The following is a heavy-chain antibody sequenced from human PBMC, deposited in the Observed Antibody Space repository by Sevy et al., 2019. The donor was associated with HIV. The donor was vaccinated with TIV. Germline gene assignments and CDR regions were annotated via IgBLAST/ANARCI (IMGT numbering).Heavy chain of an antibody. CDR2: IYYSGST. V-gene: IGHV4-59*08. Sequence: SETLSLTCTVSGGSISSYYWSWIRQPPGKGLEWIGYIYYSGSTNYNPSLKSRVTISVDTSKNQFSLKLSSVTAADTAVYYCARRGLGVGATTGVYYYYYYMDVWGKRTTVTVSS. CDR3: ARRGLGVGATTGVYYYYYYMDV. J-gene: IGHJ6*03. D-gene: IGHD1-26*01. CDR1: GGSISSYY.